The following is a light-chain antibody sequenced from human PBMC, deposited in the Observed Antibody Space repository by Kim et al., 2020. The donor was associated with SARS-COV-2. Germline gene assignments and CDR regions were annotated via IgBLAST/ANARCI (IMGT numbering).Light chain of an antibody. Sequence: SYELTQPPSASAAPGQTARMTCGGDSIERKSVHWYQRKPGQAPKLVIYRDSDRPSGIPGRFSGSNSGNTATLSISKVEAGDEADYYCQVWDHKSEHVIFGGGTQLTVL. CDR2: RDS. CDR3: QVWDHKSEHVI. V-gene: IGLV3-21*04. CDR1: SIERKS. J-gene: IGLJ2*01.